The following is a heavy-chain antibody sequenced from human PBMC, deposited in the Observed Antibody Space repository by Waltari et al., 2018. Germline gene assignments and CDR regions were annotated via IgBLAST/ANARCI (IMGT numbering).Heavy chain of an antibody. CDR1: GFTFSSYS. Sequence: EVQLVESGGGLVKPGGSLSLSCAASGFTFSSYSINWVRQAPGKGLEWVSSISSSSSYIYYADSVKGRFTISRDNAKNSLYLQMNSLRAEDTAVYYCARDVDTANLDYWGQGTLVTVSS. D-gene: IGHD5-18*01. J-gene: IGHJ4*02. V-gene: IGHV3-21*01. CDR3: ARDVDTANLDY. CDR2: ISSSSSYI.